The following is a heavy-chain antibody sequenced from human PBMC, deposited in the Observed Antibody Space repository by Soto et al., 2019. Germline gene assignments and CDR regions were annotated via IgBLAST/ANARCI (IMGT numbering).Heavy chain of an antibody. CDR1: GYTFTSYG. J-gene: IGHJ2*01. D-gene: IGHD6-13*01. CDR3: ARVPDYSSSWYRQWYFDL. V-gene: IGHV1-18*01. Sequence: QVQLVQSGAEVKKPGASVKVSCKASGYTFTSYGISWVRQAPGQGLEWMGWISAYNGNTNYAQKLQGRVTMTTDTPTSTAYMELRSLRSDDTAVYYCARVPDYSSSWYRQWYFDLWGRGTLVTVSS. CDR2: ISAYNGNT.